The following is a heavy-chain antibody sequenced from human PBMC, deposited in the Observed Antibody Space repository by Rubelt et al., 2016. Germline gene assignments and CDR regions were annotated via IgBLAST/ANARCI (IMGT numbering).Heavy chain of an antibody. V-gene: IGHV3-23*04. Sequence: EVQLVESGGGLVKPGGSLRLSCAASGYSFSSYAMSWVRQAPGKGLEPVAVITASGGSTFYADSAKGRFTISKDKAKNTLLLQMSSLRGEDTAVYYCANGMTPDYWGQGTLVTVSS. J-gene: IGHJ4*02. CDR3: ANGMTPDY. CDR2: ITASGGST. D-gene: IGHD2-15*01. CDR1: GYSFSSYA.